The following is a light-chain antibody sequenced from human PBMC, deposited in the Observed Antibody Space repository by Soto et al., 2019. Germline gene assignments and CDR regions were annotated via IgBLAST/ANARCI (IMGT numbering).Light chain of an antibody. V-gene: IGKV1-5*03. Sequence: DIQMTQSPSTLSASVGDRVTITCRASQSINNWLAWYQQKPGKAPKLLIYKASNLDIGVPSRFSGSGSGTEFTLTSSSLQTDDFATYYCQQYDTYWTFGQGTKVEIK. J-gene: IGKJ1*01. CDR3: QQYDTYWT. CDR2: KAS. CDR1: QSINNW.